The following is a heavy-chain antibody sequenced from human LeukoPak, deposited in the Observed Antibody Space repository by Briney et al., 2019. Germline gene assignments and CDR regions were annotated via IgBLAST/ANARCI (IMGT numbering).Heavy chain of an antibody. CDR2: IYNSGTT. CDR3: ARQSKYSRSSGLNL. CDR1: GGSIRNSSFY. D-gene: IGHD6-6*01. Sequence: SETLSLTCAVSGGSIRNSSFYWGWIRQPPGKGLEWIASIYNSGTTYYNPSLKSRVTISVDTSKNQFSLKLSSVTAADTAVYYCARQSKYSRSSGLNLWGQGTLVTVSS. V-gene: IGHV4-39*07. J-gene: IGHJ5*02.